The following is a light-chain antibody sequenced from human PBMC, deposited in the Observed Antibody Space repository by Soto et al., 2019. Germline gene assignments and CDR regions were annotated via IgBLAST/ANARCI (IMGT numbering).Light chain of an antibody. CDR1: SSDVGGSNF. CDR2: DVA. J-gene: IGLJ1*01. V-gene: IGLV2-14*03. CDR3: SSYAGSNTHYV. Sequence: QSALTQPASVSDSPGQSITISCTGTSSDVGGSNFVSWYQRHPGKPPKLIIYDVANRPSGVSNRFSGSKSGSTASLIISRLQTEDEADYYCSSYAGSNTHYVFGTGTKVTVL.